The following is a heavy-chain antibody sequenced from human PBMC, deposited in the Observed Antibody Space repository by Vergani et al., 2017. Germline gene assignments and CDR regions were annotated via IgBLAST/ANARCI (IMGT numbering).Heavy chain of an antibody. J-gene: IGHJ5*02. D-gene: IGHD3-3*01. Sequence: QVQLQESGPGLVKPSETLSLTCTASGGSISSYYWSWIRQPPGKGLEWIGYIHYSGSTNYNPSLKSRVTMSVDTSKNQFSLKLSSVSAADTAVYYCARHLEWSGYSNWFDPWGQGTLVTVSS. CDR3: ARHLEWSGYSNWFDP. V-gene: IGHV4-59*01. CDR2: IHYSGST. CDR1: GGSISSYY.